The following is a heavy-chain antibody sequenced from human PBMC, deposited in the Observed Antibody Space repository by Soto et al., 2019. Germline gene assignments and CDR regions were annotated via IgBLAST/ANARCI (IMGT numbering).Heavy chain of an antibody. V-gene: IGHV5-51*01. CDR1: GYSFTSYW. Sequence: GESLKISCKGSGYSFTSYWIGWVRQMPGKGLEWMGIIYPGDSDTRYSPSFQGQVTISADKSISTAYLRWSSLKASDTAMYYCARLHGDYVNYYYYYMDVWGKGTTVTVSS. J-gene: IGHJ6*03. CDR3: ARLHGDYVNYYYYYMDV. D-gene: IGHD4-17*01. CDR2: IYPGDSDT.